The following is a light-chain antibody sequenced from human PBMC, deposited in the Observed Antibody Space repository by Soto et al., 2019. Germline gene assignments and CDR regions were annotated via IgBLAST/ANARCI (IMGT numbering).Light chain of an antibody. J-gene: IGKJ2*01. CDR3: MQALQTPRYT. V-gene: IGKV2-28*01. Sequence: DIVMTQSPLSLPVTPGEPASISCRSSQSLLHRNGYNYLDWYLQKPGQSPQLLIYLGSNRASGVPDRFSGSVSGTDFTLKISRVEAEDVGVYYCMQALQTPRYTFGQGTKLEIK. CDR2: LGS. CDR1: QSLLHRNGYNY.